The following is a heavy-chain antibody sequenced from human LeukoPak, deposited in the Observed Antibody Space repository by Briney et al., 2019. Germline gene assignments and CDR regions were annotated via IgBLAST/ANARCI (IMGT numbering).Heavy chain of an antibody. Sequence: GALRLSCAASGFTFSSYGMHWVRQAPGKGLEWVAFIRYDGSNKYYADSVKGRFTISRDNFKNTLYLQMNSLRAEDTAVYYCAKDVPYYYGSGSYYSLWGQGTLVTVSS. V-gene: IGHV3-30*02. J-gene: IGHJ4*02. D-gene: IGHD3-10*01. CDR1: GFTFSSYG. CDR2: IRYDGSNK. CDR3: AKDVPYYYGSGSYYSL.